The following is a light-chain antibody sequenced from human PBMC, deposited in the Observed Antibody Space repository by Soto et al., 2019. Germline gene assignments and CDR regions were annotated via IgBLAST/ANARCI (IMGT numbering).Light chain of an antibody. Sequence: QSVLTQPASVSGSPGQSITISCTGTSSDVGGYNYVSCYQQHTGKAPNLMIYDVSNRRSGVSHRFSGSNSGNTASLTISGLQGEDEVDYYCSSYTSSSNLLFGTGTKVTVL. CDR1: SSDVGGYNY. J-gene: IGLJ1*01. CDR2: DVS. V-gene: IGLV2-14*01. CDR3: SSYTSSSNLL.